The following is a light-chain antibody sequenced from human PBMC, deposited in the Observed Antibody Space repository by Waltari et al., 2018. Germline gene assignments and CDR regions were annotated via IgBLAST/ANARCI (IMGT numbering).Light chain of an antibody. CDR1: SSDVGGYNY. Sequence: QSAPTQPASVSGSPGQSITISCTGTSSDVGGYNYVPWYQQHPGKAPKLMIYDVSKRPSGVSNRFSGSKSGNTASLTISGLQAEDEADYYCCSYAGSSTFVFGTGTKVTVL. CDR2: DVS. V-gene: IGLV2-23*02. CDR3: CSYAGSSTFV. J-gene: IGLJ1*01.